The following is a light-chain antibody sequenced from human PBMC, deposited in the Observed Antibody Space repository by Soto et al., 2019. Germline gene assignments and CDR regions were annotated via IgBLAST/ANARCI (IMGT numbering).Light chain of an antibody. CDR2: DAS. Sequence: DLQMTQSPSTLSASVGDRVTITCRASQSINSWLAWYQQKPGKAPKLLIYDASSLESGVPSRFSGSGSETEFNLAISSLQPDDFATYYCQQYNSYSTWTCGQGTKVEIK. V-gene: IGKV1-5*01. CDR3: QQYNSYSTWT. CDR1: QSINSW. J-gene: IGKJ1*01.